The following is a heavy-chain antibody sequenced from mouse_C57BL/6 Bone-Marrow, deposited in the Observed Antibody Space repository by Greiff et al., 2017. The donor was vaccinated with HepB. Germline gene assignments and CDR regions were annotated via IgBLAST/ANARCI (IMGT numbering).Heavy chain of an antibody. Sequence: EVKLMESGPGMVKPSQSLSLTCTVTGYSITSGYDWHWIRHFPGNKLEWMGYISYSGSTNYNPSLKSRISITHDTSKNHFFLKLNSVTTEDTATYYCVRGGYDYDEVNYYAMDYWGQGTSVTVSS. CDR1: GYSITSGYD. D-gene: IGHD2-4*01. CDR3: VRGGYDYDEVNYYAMDY. J-gene: IGHJ4*01. CDR2: ISYSGST. V-gene: IGHV3-1*01.